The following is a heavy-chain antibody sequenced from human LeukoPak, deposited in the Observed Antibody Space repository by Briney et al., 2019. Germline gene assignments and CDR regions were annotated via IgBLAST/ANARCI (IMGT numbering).Heavy chain of an antibody. CDR2: IFYSGST. D-gene: IGHD2-2*03. V-gene: IGHV4-39*01. CDR1: SGSISTSNYY. Sequence: PSETLSLTCTVSSGSISTSNYYWGWVRQPPGKALEWIGNIFYSGSTYYSPSLKSRVTISVDTSKNQFSLKLSSVTAADTAVYYCARLDPRGGDDYWGQGTLVTVSS. J-gene: IGHJ4*02. CDR3: ARLDPRGGDDY.